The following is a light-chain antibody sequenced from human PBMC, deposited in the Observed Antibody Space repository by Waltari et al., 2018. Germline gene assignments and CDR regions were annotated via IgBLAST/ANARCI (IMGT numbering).Light chain of an antibody. CDR3: MQALQTPWT. J-gene: IGKJ1*01. CDR1: QGLLHSNGYNY. V-gene: IGKV2-28*01. CDR2: LGS. Sequence: DIVMTQSPLSLPVTPGEPASISCRSSQGLLHSNGYNYLDWYLQKPGQSPQLLIYLGSNRASGVPDRFSGSGSGTDFTLKISRVEAEDVGVYYCMQALQTPWTFGQGTKVEI.